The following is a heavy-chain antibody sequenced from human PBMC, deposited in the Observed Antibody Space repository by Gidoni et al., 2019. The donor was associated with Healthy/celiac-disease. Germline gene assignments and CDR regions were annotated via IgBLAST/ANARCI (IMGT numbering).Heavy chain of an antibody. CDR3: AKVWYYDSSGYQGYFDY. CDR2: ISVSGGRT. D-gene: IGHD3-22*01. Sequence: EVQLLESGGGLVQPGGSLRLSCAASGFTFSSCAMSWVRQAPGKGLEWVSTISVSGGRTYYADSVKGRFTISRDNSKNTLYLQMNSLRAEDTAAYYCAKVWYYDSSGYQGYFDYWGQGTLVAVSS. V-gene: IGHV3-23*01. J-gene: IGHJ4*02. CDR1: GFTFSSCA.